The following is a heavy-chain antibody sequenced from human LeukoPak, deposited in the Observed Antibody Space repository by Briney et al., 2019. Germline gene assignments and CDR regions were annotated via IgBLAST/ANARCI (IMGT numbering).Heavy chain of an antibody. CDR1: GYTLTELS. J-gene: IGHJ6*02. V-gene: IGHV1-24*01. D-gene: IGHD1-1*01. Sequence: ASVKVSCKVSGYTLTELSMHWVRQAPGKGLEWMGGFDPEDGETIYAQKFQGRVTMTEDTSTDTAYMELSSLRSEDTAVYYCATERNWNDAGFYYYGMDVWGQGTTVTVSS. CDR2: FDPEDGET. CDR3: ATERNWNDAGFYYYGMDV.